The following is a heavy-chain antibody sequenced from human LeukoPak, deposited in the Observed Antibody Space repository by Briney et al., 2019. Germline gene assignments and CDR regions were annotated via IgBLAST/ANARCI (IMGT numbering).Heavy chain of an antibody. V-gene: IGHV3-23*01. CDR3: ARAVGATTFRYFQH. CDR1: GFTFSSYG. D-gene: IGHD1-26*01. J-gene: IGHJ1*01. Sequence: QPGGSLRLSCAASGFTFSSYGMSWVRQAPGKGLEWVSAISGSGGSTYYADSVKGRFTISRDNAKNSLYLQMNSLRAEDTAVYYCARAVGATTFRYFQHWGQGTLVTVSS. CDR2: ISGSGGST.